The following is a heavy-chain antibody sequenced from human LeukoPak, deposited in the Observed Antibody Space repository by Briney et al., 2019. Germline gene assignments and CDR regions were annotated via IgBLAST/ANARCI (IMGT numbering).Heavy chain of an antibody. Sequence: PGGSLRLSCAVSGFTFNTYGMHWVRQAPGKGLEWVAFISYDGRNKYYSDSVKGRFTISRDNSKNTLYLQMNSLRAEDTAVYYCAKVFDRDGYNGHYFDYWGQGTLVTVSS. CDR2: ISYDGRNK. CDR3: AKVFDRDGYNGHYFDY. J-gene: IGHJ4*02. V-gene: IGHV3-30*18. D-gene: IGHD5-24*01. CDR1: GFTFNTYG.